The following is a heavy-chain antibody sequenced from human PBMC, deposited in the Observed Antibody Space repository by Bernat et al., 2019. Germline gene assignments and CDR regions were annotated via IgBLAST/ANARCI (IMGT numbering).Heavy chain of an antibody. CDR1: GFTFTSSA. J-gene: IGHJ4*02. Sequence: QMQLVQSGPEVKKPGTSVKVSCKASGFTFTSSAMQWVRQARGQRLEWIGWIVVGSGNTNYAQKFQERFTITRSMSTSTAYMELSSLGTEDTAVYYCAAVLEDSSGYYSPVHFDYWGQGTLVTVSS. D-gene: IGHD3-22*01. CDR2: IVVGSGNT. V-gene: IGHV1-58*02. CDR3: AAVLEDSSGYYSPVHFDY.